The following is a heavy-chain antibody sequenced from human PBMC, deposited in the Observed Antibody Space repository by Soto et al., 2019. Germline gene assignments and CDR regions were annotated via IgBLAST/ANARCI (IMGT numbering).Heavy chain of an antibody. V-gene: IGHV1-46*01. J-gene: IGHJ4*02. Sequence: ASVKVSCKASGYTFTSYYMHWVRQAPGQGLEWMGIINPSGGSTSYAQKFQGRVTMTRDTSTSTVYMELSSLRSEGTAVYYCARYPPLHYYDSSGYYSDYWGQGTLVTVSS. CDR2: INPSGGST. D-gene: IGHD3-22*01. CDR1: GYTFTSYY. CDR3: ARYPPLHYYDSSGYYSDY.